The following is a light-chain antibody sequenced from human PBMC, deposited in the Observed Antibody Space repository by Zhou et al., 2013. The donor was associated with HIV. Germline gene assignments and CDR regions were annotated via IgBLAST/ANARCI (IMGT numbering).Light chain of an antibody. V-gene: IGKV3-15*01. CDR1: QSVSSN. J-gene: IGKJ3*01. CDR2: GAS. Sequence: EIVMTQSPATLSVSPGERATLSCRASQSVSSNLAWYQQKPGQAPRLLIYGASTRATGIPARFSGSGSGTEFTLTISSMQSEDFAVYYCQQYNNWPYTFGPGTKGGYQT. CDR3: QQYNNWPYT.